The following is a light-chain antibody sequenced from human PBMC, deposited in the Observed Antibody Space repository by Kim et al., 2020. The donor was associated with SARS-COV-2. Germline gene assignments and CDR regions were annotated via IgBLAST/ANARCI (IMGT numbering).Light chain of an antibody. V-gene: IGLV3-1*01. CDR3: QAWDSGTAVV. J-gene: IGLJ2*01. Sequence: VSPGQTASITCSGDELGDKYVFWYQQKPGQSPVLVIYKDTKRPSGIPERFSASNSGNTATLTISGTQATDEADYYCQAWDSGTAVVFGGGTQLTVL. CDR2: KDT. CDR1: ELGDKY.